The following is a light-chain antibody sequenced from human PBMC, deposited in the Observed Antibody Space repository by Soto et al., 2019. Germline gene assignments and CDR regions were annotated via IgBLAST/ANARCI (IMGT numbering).Light chain of an antibody. Sequence: QSALTQPASVSGSPGQSITISCTGTSGDVGAYDFVSWYQHHPGKAPRLVIYDVSRRPAGASDRFSGSKSVSTASLTISSLQAEDEADYYCVSFTVHYSYVFGTGTKLTVL. CDR2: DVS. V-gene: IGLV2-14*01. J-gene: IGLJ1*01. CDR3: VSFTVHYSYV. CDR1: SGDVGAYDF.